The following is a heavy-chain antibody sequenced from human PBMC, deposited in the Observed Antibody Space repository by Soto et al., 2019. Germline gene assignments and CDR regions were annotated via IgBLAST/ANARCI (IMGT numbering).Heavy chain of an antibody. V-gene: IGHV3-9*01. CDR1: GFTFDDYA. Sequence: EVQLVESGGGLVQPGGSLRLSCAASGFTFDDYAMHWVRQAPGKGLEWVSGISWNSGSSISIGYADSVKGRFTISRDNAKNSLYLQMNSLRAEDTALYYCARGRGITMAPLDYWGQGTLVTVSS. D-gene: IGHD3-10*01. CDR3: ARGRGITMAPLDY. CDR2: ISWNSGSSISI. J-gene: IGHJ4*02.